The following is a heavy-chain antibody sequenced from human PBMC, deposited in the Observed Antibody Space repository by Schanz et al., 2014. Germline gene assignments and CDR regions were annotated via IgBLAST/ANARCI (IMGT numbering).Heavy chain of an antibody. CDR1: GFTFSSYS. J-gene: IGHJ4*02. Sequence: EVQLLESGGGLVQPGGSLRLSCTASGFTFSSYSMNWVRQAPGKGLEWVSYVSRSTPDIYYADSVKGRFTISRDNSKNTLYLQLGSLSAEDTAVYFCARDNRYYLFDYWGQGALVTVSS. V-gene: IGHV3-48*01. CDR3: ARDNRYYLFDY. CDR2: VSRSTPDI. D-gene: IGHD3-16*02.